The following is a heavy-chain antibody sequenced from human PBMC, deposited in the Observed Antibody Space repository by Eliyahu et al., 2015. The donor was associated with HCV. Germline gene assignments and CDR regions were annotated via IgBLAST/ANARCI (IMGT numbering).Heavy chain of an antibody. D-gene: IGHD4/OR15-4a*01. J-gene: IGHJ4*02. CDR2: IYYSGST. V-gene: IGHV4-39*01. CDR3: ARHGVLPYDY. Sequence: QLHLQASGPGPEKPSEXLSXTXTVSGXSVNXNSYYWGWIRQPPGKGLEWIGSIYYSGSTHYNPSLRGRVTISVDTSKNQFSLKVNSVTAADTAVYYCARHGVLPYDYWGQGTLVTVSS. CDR1: GXSVNXNSYY.